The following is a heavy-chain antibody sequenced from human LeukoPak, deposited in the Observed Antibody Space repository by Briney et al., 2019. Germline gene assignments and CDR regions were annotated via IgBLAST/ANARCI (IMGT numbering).Heavy chain of an antibody. D-gene: IGHD2-2*01. CDR3: ARQHCSSTSCPFDY. Sequence: GXSVKVSCKASGYTFTGYYMHWVRQAPGQGLEWMGWINPNSGGTNYAQKFQGRVTMTRDTSISTAYMELSRLRSDDTAVYYCARQHCSSTSCPFDYWGQGTLVTVSS. J-gene: IGHJ4*02. CDR1: GYTFTGYY. CDR2: INPNSGGT. V-gene: IGHV1-2*02.